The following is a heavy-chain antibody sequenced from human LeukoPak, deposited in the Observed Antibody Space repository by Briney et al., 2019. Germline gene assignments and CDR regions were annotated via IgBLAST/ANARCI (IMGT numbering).Heavy chain of an antibody. CDR1: GGSISSSTYY. CDR2: IYYSGST. J-gene: IGHJ4*02. CDR3: ARLYYGSVCLDH. V-gene: IGHV4-39*01. D-gene: IGHD3-10*01. Sequence: SETLSLTCTVSGGSISSSTYYWGWVRQPPGKGLEWSGTIYYSGSTHYTPSLKSRLTISVDTPKNQFSLKLSSVTAADTSVYYCARLYYGSVCLDHWGQGTRVTVPS.